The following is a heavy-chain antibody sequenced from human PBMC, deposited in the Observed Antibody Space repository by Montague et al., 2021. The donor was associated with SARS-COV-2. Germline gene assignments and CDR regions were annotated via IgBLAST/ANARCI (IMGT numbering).Heavy chain of an antibody. CDR2: IYYSGAI. CDR3: ARAPRGWLQLRDFYYFDY. D-gene: IGHD5-24*01. Sequence: SETLSLTCTVSGGSISSSTYYWGWIRQPPGKGLEWIGNIYYSGAISYTPSLSSRVTISVDTSKNQFSLKLSSVTAADTAVYYCARAPRGWLQLRDFYYFDYWGQGTLVTVSS. CDR1: GGSISSSTYY. V-gene: IGHV4-39*07. J-gene: IGHJ4*02.